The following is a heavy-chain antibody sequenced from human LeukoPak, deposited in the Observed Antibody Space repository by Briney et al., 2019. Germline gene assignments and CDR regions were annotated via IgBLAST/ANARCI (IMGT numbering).Heavy chain of an antibody. J-gene: IGHJ4*02. CDR3: ARLGAIGGFDY. D-gene: IGHD3-16*01. Sequence: PGGSLRLSCAASGFTFDDYAMHWVRQAPGKGLEWVSGISWNSGSIGYADSVKGRFTISRDNAKNSLYLQMNSLRAEDTAVYYCARLGAIGGFDYWGQGTLVTVSS. V-gene: IGHV3-9*01. CDR1: GFTFDDYA. CDR2: ISWNSGSI.